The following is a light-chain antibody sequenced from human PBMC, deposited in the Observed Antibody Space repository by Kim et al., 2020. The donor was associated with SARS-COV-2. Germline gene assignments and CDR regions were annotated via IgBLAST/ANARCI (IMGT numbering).Light chain of an antibody. CDR2: QHT. CDR3: QAWDSSTAV. V-gene: IGLV3-1*01. Sequence: SVSPVQTASITCSGSKLGDKYAYWYQKKPGQSPVLVIYQHTKRPSGISQRFSGSSSGNTATLTISRAQTMDEADYYCQAWDSSTAVFGGGTQLTVL. CDR1: KLGDKY. J-gene: IGLJ3*02.